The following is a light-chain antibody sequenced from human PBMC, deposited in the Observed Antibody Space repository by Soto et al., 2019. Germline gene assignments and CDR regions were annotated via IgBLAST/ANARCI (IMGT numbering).Light chain of an antibody. V-gene: IGKV1-39*01. J-gene: IGKJ1*01. CDR2: GTS. CDR1: QAIGNS. Sequence: DIQMTQSPSSLSASVGDKVTITCRTSQAIGNSVNWYQQKPGKAPNLLVYGTSTLQSGVPSRFSGSGSGTDFTLTISSAQREDFATYYRQQSFAFSWTCGQGTKVEIK. CDR3: QQSFAFSWT.